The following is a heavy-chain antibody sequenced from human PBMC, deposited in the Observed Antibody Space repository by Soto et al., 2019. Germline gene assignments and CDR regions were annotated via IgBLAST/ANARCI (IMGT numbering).Heavy chain of an antibody. CDR3: ARGSDSAWELLWV. Sequence: SETLSLTCSVSGGPLSGYFWSWIRQPPGKGLEWIGEIHRSGSINYRPSLKSRVTISADASNSQFSLKMTSVTAADTAVYYCARGSDSAWELLWVWGQGTPVTVS. J-gene: IGHJ4*02. D-gene: IGHD1-26*01. CDR2: IHRSGSI. V-gene: IGHV4-34*01. CDR1: GGPLSGYF.